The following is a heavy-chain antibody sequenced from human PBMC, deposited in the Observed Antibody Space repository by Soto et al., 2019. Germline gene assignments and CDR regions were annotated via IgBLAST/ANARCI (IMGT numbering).Heavy chain of an antibody. V-gene: IGHV1-46*03. Sequence: RASVKVSCKASGYTFTNYYMHWVRQAPGQGLEWMGMINPRGGRTTYPQKFQGRVTMTRDTSTSTVYMELSSLRSEDTAVYYCARTGQSSGLNWYFDLWGRGTLVTVSS. CDR1: GYTFTNYY. J-gene: IGHJ2*01. CDR2: INPRGGRT. D-gene: IGHD3-22*01. CDR3: ARTGQSSGLNWYFDL.